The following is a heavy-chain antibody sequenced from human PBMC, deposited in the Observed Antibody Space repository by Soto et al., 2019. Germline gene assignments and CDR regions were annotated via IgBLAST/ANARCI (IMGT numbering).Heavy chain of an antibody. V-gene: IGHV1-18*01. D-gene: IGHD2-8*01. J-gene: IGHJ4*02. CDR1: GYTFTSYG. CDR2: ISAYNGNT. CDR3: ARDLGGGDIVLMVYAPSIGPTGTFDY. Sequence: QVQLVQSGAEVKKPGASVKVSCKASGYTFTSYGISWVRQAPGQGLEWMGWISAYNGNTNYAQKLQGRVTMTTDTSTSTAYMELRSLRSDDTAVYYCARDLGGGDIVLMVYAPSIGPTGTFDYWGQGTLVTVSS.